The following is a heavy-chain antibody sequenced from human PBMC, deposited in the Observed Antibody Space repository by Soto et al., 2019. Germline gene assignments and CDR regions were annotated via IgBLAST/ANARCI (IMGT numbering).Heavy chain of an antibody. CDR3: ARVSNSGYDLGFVY. V-gene: IGHV3-74*01. CDR1: GFTFSSHW. J-gene: IGHJ4*02. D-gene: IGHD5-12*01. CDR2: INSDGSST. Sequence: GGSLRLSCAASGFTFSSHWMHWVRQAPGKGLVWVSRINSDGSSTSYADSVKGRFTISRDNAKNTLYLQMNSLRAEDTAVYYYARVSNSGYDLGFVYWGQGILVTVSS.